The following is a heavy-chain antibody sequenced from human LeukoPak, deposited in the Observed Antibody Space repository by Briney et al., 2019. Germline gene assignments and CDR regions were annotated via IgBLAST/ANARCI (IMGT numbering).Heavy chain of an antibody. CDR1: RFTLRTYW. CDR3: AREWELLPGDY. J-gene: IGHJ4*02. CDR2: IKQDGSKT. D-gene: IGHD1-26*01. V-gene: IGHV3-7*01. Sequence: SLRLSCAVSRFTLRTYWMNSVRQAPGKGREWVARIKQDGSKTYYVDSVKGRFTLSRDNAKNSLYLQMNSMRVEDTAVYYCAREWELLPGDYWGQGTPVTVSS.